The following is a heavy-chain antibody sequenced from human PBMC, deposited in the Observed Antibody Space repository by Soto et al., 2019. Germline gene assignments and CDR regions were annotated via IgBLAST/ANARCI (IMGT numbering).Heavy chain of an antibody. CDR3: AVPLWTASYSSGFFDL. CDR2: ISYDGSNK. D-gene: IGHD2-15*01. Sequence: QVQLVESGGGVVQPGRSLRLSCAASGFTFSSYAMHWVRQAPGKGLEWVAVISYDGSNKYYADSVKGRFTISRDNSKNSLYLQMTSLRPEDTAVYSSAVPLWTASYSSGFFDLWGRGTLVTVSS. J-gene: IGHJ2*01. CDR1: GFTFSSYA. V-gene: IGHV3-30-3*01.